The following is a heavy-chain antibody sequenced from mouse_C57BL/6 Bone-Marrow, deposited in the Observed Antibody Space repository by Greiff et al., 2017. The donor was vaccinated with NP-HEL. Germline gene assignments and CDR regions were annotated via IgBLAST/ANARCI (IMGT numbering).Heavy chain of an antibody. Sequence: QVQLQQPGAELVRPGTSVKLSCKASGYTFTSYWMHWVKQRPGQGLEWIGVIDPSDSYTNYNQKFKGKATLTVDTSSSTAYMQRSSLTSEDSAVYYCARNYGLGDYWGQGTSVTVSS. CDR1: GYTFTSYW. CDR3: ARNYGLGDY. J-gene: IGHJ4*01. D-gene: IGHD1-1*01. CDR2: IDPSDSYT. V-gene: IGHV1-59*01.